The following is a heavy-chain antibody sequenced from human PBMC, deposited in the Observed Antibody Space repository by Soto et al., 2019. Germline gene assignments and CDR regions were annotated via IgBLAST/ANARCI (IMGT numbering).Heavy chain of an antibody. CDR3: VGEVGFQLIY. D-gene: IGHD2-2*01. CDR1: GFTFSTPS. Sequence: EVQLVESGGGLVQPGGSLRLSCAASGFTFSTPSMNWVRQAPGKGLEWISYITSSDVTMYADSVKGRFTISRDNAKNSLYLQMKSVRGEDTAVYFCVGEVGFQLIYWGQGTLVTVSS. J-gene: IGHJ4*02. V-gene: IGHV3-48*04. CDR2: ITSSDVTM.